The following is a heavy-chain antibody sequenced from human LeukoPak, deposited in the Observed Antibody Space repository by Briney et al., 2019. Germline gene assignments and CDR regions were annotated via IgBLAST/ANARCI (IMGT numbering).Heavy chain of an antibody. D-gene: IGHD2-8*01. CDR2: TYYRSKWYN. J-gene: IGHJ6*02. Sequence: PSQTLSLTCAISGDSVSSNSAAWNWIRQSPSRGLEWLGRTYYRSKWYNDYAVSVKSRITINPDTSKNQCSLQLNSVTPEDTAVYYCARDRVYCTNGVCYERSRGDYYYYGMDVWGQGTTVTVSS. V-gene: IGHV6-1*01. CDR1: GDSVSSNSAA. CDR3: ARDRVYCTNGVCYERSRGDYYYYGMDV.